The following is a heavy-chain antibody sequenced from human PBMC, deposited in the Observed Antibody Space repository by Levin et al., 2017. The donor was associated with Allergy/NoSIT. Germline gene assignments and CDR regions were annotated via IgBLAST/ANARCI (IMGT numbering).Heavy chain of an antibody. V-gene: IGHV5-51*01. CDR1: GYTFTSHW. CDR2: IYPSDSDT. Sequence: HGESLKISCKGSGYTFTSHWIGWVRQMPGKGLEWMGIIYPSDSDTRYSPSFQGQVTISADKSISTAYLQWSSLKASDTARYYCARHGKTSLRFDAFDIWGQGTMVTVSS. CDR3: ARHGKTSLRFDAFDI. J-gene: IGHJ3*02.